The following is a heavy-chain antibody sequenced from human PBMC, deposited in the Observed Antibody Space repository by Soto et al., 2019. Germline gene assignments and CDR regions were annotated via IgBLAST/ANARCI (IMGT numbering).Heavy chain of an antibody. CDR2: MYSSGSS. CDR3: AREWSAFDY. CDR1: GVSITSYK. Sequence: SSETLSLTCTVSGVSITSYKWTWIRQSPGKGLEWIAYMYSSGSSSYNPSLKSRATISMDTFRNQYSLQLNSATAADTAVYYCAREWSAFDYWGQGILVTVSS. V-gene: IGHV4-59*01. D-gene: IGHD2-15*01. J-gene: IGHJ4*02.